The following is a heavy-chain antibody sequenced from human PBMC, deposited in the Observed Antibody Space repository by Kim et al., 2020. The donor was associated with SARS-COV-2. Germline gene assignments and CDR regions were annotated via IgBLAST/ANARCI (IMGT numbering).Heavy chain of an antibody. D-gene: IGHD4-4*01. J-gene: IGHJ4*01. Sequence: VKGRFPVSRDNAKNTMYLQMNSLRVEDTAVYYCARHYSYYVLGKLDCFDSWGRGNLVTVSS. CDR3: ARHYSYYVLGKLDCFDS. V-gene: IGHV3-74*01.